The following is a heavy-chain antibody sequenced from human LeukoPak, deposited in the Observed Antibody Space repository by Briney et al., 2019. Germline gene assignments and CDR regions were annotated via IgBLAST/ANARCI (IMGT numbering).Heavy chain of an antibody. V-gene: IGHV3-23*01. D-gene: IGHD2-15*01. CDR3: AKDRGYCSGGSCYSAEYFQH. Sequence: GGSLRLSCAASGFTFSSYAMSWVRQAPGKGLEWVSAISGSGGSTYYADSVKGRFTISRDNSKNTLYLQMNSLRAEDMAVYYCAKDRGYCSGGSCYSAEYFQHWGQGTLVTVSS. CDR2: ISGSGGST. J-gene: IGHJ1*01. CDR1: GFTFSSYA.